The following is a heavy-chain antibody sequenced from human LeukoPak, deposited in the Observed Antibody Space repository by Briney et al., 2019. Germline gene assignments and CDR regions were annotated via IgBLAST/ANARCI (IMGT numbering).Heavy chain of an antibody. V-gene: IGHV3-23*01. Sequence: GGSLRLSCTASGFTLSSYAMSWVRQAPGKGLEWVSAISGSGGSTYYADSVKGRFTISRDNSKNTLYLQMNSLRAEDTAVYYCAKDAIAAAGTIHWDYWGQGTLVTVSS. D-gene: IGHD6-13*01. CDR3: AKDAIAAAGTIHWDY. CDR1: GFTLSSYA. CDR2: ISGSGGST. J-gene: IGHJ4*02.